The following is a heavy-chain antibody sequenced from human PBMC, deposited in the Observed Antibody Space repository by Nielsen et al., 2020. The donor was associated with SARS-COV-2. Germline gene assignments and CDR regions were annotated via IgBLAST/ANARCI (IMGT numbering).Heavy chain of an antibody. CDR3: ARAPTIFGVVITTFDY. CDR2: ISSSSSTI. V-gene: IGHV3-48*01. D-gene: IGHD3-3*01. J-gene: IGHJ4*02. CDR1: GFTFSSYS. Sequence: GGSLRLSCAASGFTFSSYSMNWVRQAPGKGLEWVSYISSSSSTIYYADSVKGRFTISRDNSKNTLYLQMNSLRAEDTAVYYCARAPTIFGVVITTFDYWGQGTLVTVSS.